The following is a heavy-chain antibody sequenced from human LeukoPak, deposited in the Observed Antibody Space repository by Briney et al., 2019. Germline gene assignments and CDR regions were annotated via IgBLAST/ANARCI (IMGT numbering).Heavy chain of an antibody. CDR1: GFPVNKYE. CDR3: VRGRLLRSTKYFDY. V-gene: IGHV3-48*03. CDR2: IDAGATST. D-gene: IGHD2-21*02. Sequence: GGSLRLSCAASGFPVNKYEMHWVRQAPGKGLEWVSYIDAGATSTNYADSVWGRFTLSRDNAQHSVHLQMNSLRDEDTAVYYCVRGRLLRSTKYFDYWGQGALVTVSS. J-gene: IGHJ4*02.